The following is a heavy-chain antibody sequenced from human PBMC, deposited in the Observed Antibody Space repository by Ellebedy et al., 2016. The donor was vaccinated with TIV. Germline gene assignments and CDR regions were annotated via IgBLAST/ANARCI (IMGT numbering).Heavy chain of an antibody. Sequence: MPSETLSLTCTVSGGSITSSSYYWVWIRQPPGKGLEWIGSIYYSGSTYYNPSLKSRVTISVDTSKNQFSLKLSSVTAADTAVYYCARPDPYGMDVWGQGTTVTVSS. CDR2: IYYSGST. V-gene: IGHV4-39*01. J-gene: IGHJ6*02. CDR1: GGSITSSSYY. CDR3: ARPDPYGMDV.